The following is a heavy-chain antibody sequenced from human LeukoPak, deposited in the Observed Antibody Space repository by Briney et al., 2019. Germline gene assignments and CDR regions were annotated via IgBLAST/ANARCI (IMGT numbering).Heavy chain of an antibody. Sequence: GGSLRLSCAASGFTFSSCGMSWVRQAPGKGREGVSAMRGRCGSTYYADSVKGRFTISRDNSKNTLYLQMNSLRAEDTAVYYCAKSVTARYCSGGRCSGDYWGQGTLVTVSS. CDR3: AKSVTARYCSGGRCSGDY. CDR2: MRGRCGST. V-gene: IGHV3-23*01. J-gene: IGHJ4*02. CDR1: GFTFSSCG. D-gene: IGHD2-15*01.